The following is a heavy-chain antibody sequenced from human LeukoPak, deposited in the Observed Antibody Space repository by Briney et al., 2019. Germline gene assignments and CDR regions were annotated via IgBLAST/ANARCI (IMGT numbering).Heavy chain of an antibody. V-gene: IGHV3-23*01. D-gene: IGHD3-22*01. Sequence: AGGSLRLSCAASGFTFSTYGMSWVRQAPGKGLEWVSGISGSGGSKYYADSVKGRFTISRDNSKNTLYLQMNSLRAEDTAVYYCAKDRKDYYDSYYFDYWGQGTLVTVSS. CDR3: AKDRKDYYDSYYFDY. CDR1: GFTFSTYG. J-gene: IGHJ4*02. CDR2: ISGSGGSK.